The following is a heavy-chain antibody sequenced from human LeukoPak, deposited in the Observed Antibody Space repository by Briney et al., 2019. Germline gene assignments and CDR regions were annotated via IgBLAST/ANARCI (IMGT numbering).Heavy chain of an antibody. CDR3: ARGVEYSSSSGPGGWFDP. Sequence: PSETLSLTCAVYGGSFSGYYWSGIRQPPGKGLEWIGEINHSGSTNYNPSLKSRVTISVDTSKNQFSLKLSSVTAADTAVYYCARGVEYSSSSGPGGWFDPWGQGTLVTVSS. CDR2: INHSGST. J-gene: IGHJ5*02. CDR1: GGSFSGYY. V-gene: IGHV4-34*01. D-gene: IGHD6-6*01.